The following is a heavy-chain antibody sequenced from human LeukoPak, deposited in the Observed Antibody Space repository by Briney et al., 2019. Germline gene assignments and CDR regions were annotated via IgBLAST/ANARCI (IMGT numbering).Heavy chain of an antibody. CDR2: ISWNSGSI. D-gene: IGHD6-13*01. V-gene: IGHV3-9*01. J-gene: IGHJ4*02. CDR1: GFTFDDYA. CDR3: AKEVAAAGMGY. Sequence: GRSLRLSCAASGFTFDDYAMHWVRQAPGKGLEWVSGISWNSGSIGYADSVKGRFTTSRDNAKNSLYLQMNSLRAEDTALYYCAKEVAAAGMGYWGQGTLVTVSS.